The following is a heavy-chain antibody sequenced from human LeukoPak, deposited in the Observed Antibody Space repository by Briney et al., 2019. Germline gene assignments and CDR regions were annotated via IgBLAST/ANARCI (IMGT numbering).Heavy chain of an antibody. CDR2: INAGNGNT. CDR1: GYTFTSYA. D-gene: IGHD6-13*01. CDR3: ARDGIAAAGSFDY. V-gene: IGHV1-3*01. J-gene: IGHJ4*02. Sequence: ASVKVSCKASGYTFTSYAMHWVRQAPGQRLEWMGWINAGNGNTKYSQKFQGRVTITRDISASTAYMELSSLRSEDTAVYYCARDGIAAAGSFDYWGQGTLVTVSS.